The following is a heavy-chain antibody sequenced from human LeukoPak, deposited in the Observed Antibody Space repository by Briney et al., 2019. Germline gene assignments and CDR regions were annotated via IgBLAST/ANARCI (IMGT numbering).Heavy chain of an antibody. V-gene: IGHV3-48*04. CDR1: GFTFSSYS. CDR2: ISSSSSNI. J-gene: IGHJ4*02. Sequence: GGSLRLSCAASGFTFSSYSMNWVRQAPGKGLEWLSYISSSSSNIYYADSVKGRFTISRDNAKNSLYLQMNSLRAEDTAVYYCARDQPDGDYGSGCWGQGTLVTVSP. D-gene: IGHD4-17*01. CDR3: ARDQPDGDYGSGC.